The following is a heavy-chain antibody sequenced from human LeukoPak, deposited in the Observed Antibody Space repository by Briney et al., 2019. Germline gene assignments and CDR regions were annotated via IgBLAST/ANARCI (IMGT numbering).Heavy chain of an antibody. CDR1: GYTFTSYD. J-gene: IGHJ3*02. CDR2: MNPNSGNT. V-gene: IGHV1-8*03. D-gene: IGHD3-22*01. CDR3: ARNYDSSGTDAFDI. Sequence: ASVKVSCKASGYTFTSYDINWVRQATGQGLEWMGWMNPNSGNTGYAQKFQGRVTITRNTSISTAYMELSSLRSKDTAVYYCARNYDSSGTDAFDIWGQGTMVTVSS.